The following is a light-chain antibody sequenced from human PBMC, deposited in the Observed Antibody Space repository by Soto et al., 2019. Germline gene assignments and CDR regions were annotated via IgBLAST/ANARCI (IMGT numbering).Light chain of an antibody. J-gene: IGLJ2*01. CDR1: SSNIGAGYD. V-gene: IGLV1-40*01. CDR3: QSYDNSLSNVL. CDR2: ANT. Sequence: QSVLTQPPSLSGAPGQRVTISCSGSSSNIGAGYDVHWYQQSPGTAPKLLTYANTNRPSGVPDRFSGSKSGTSGSLAIAGLQAEDEADYYCQSYDNSLSNVLFGGGTKLTVL.